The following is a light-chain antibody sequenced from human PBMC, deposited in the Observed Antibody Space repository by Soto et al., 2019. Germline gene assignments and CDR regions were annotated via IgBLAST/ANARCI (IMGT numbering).Light chain of an antibody. CDR1: QSVSSN. V-gene: IGKV3-15*01. Sequence: EIVMTQSPATLSVSPGERATLSCRASQSVSSNLAWYQQKPGQAPRLLIYGASTRATGIPARFSGSGSGTEFTLTISSLQSGDLAVYHCQQYGTGPPWTFGQGTKV. CDR3: QQYGTGPPWT. J-gene: IGKJ1*01. CDR2: GAS.